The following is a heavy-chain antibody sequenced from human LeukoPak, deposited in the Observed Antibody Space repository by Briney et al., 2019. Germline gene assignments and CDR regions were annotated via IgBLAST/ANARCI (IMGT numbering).Heavy chain of an antibody. V-gene: IGHV5-51*01. CDR2: IYPGDSDT. J-gene: IGHJ6*02. CDR1: GYTFTSYW. CDR3: ARQSQYCSSSSCLDYYYYYNMDV. D-gene: IGHD2-2*01. Sequence: GESLKISCKGSGYTFTSYWIGWVRQMPGKGLEWMGIIYPGDSDTTYSPSFQGQVTISADKSISTAYLQWSSLKASDTAMYYCARQSQYCSSSSCLDYYYYYNMDVWGQGTTVTVSS.